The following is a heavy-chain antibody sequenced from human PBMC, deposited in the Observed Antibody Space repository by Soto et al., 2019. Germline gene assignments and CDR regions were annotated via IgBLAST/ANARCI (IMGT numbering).Heavy chain of an antibody. J-gene: IGHJ4*02. V-gene: IGHV1-69*02. CDR2: IIRILGIA. CDR1: GGTFSSYT. CDR3: ARGAPVWSNAAIDY. D-gene: IGHD3-16*01. Sequence: QVQLVQSGAEVKKPGSSVKVSCKASGGTFSSYTISWVRQAPGQGLEWMGRIIRILGIANYAQKFKGRVTITADKSTSTAYMELSSRRSEDTAVYYCARGAPVWSNAAIDYWGQGTLVTVSS.